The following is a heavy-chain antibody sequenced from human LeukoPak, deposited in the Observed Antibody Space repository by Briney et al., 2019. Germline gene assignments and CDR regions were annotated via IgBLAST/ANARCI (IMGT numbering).Heavy chain of an antibody. Sequence: SQTLSLTCTVSGGSISSGSYYWSWIRQPAGKGLEWIGRIYTSGSTNYNPSLKSRVTISVDTSKNQFSLKLSSVTAADTAVYYCARDLYDSSGYYGAFDIWGQGTMVTVSS. J-gene: IGHJ3*02. D-gene: IGHD3-22*01. CDR2: IYTSGST. CDR3: ARDLYDSSGYYGAFDI. V-gene: IGHV4-61*02. CDR1: GGSISSGSYY.